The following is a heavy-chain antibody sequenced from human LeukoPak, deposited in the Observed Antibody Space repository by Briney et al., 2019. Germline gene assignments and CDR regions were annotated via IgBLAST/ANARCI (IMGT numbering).Heavy chain of an antibody. CDR2: INSDGSST. Sequence: GGSLRLSCAASGFTFRSSWIHWVRQVPGKGLVWVSRINSDGSSTSYADSVKGRFTISRDNAKNTLYLQMNSLRAEDTAVYYCAGNYYDSSGYYFDYWGQGTLVTVSS. CDR1: GFTFRSSW. CDR3: AGNYYDSSGYYFDY. J-gene: IGHJ4*02. D-gene: IGHD3-22*01. V-gene: IGHV3-74*01.